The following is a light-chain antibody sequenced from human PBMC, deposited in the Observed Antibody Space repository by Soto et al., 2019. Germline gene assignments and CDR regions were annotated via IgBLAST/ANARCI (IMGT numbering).Light chain of an antibody. CDR3: QQRLT. Sequence: EIVLTQSPATLSLSPGERATLSCRASQSVSSYLAWYQQKPGQAPRLLIYDASNRATGIPARFSGSGSGTEFTLTISSLEPEDFAVYYCQQRLTFGQGTKV. V-gene: IGKV3-11*01. CDR2: DAS. CDR1: QSVSSY. J-gene: IGKJ1*01.